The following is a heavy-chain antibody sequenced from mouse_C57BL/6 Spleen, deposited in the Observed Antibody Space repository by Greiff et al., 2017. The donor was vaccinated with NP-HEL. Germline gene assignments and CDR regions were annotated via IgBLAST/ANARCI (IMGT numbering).Heavy chain of an antibody. Sequence: EVQLQQSGPELVKPGASVKISCKASGYTFTDYYMNWVKQSHGKSLEWIGDINPNNGGTSYTQKFKGKATLTVDKSSSTAYMELRSLTPEDSAVYYCARQYPSYWYFDVWGTGTTVTVSS. CDR2: INPNNGGT. CDR1: GYTFTDYY. D-gene: IGHD5-1*01. J-gene: IGHJ1*03. V-gene: IGHV1-26*01. CDR3: ARQYPSYWYFDV.